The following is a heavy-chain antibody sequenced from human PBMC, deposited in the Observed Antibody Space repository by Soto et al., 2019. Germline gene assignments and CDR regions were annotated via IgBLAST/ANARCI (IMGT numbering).Heavy chain of an antibody. D-gene: IGHD4-17*01. Sequence: LSLTCTVSGGSISSYYWRWIRQPPGKGLEWIGYIYYSGSTNYNPSLKSRVTISVDTSKNQFSLKLSSVTAADTAVYYCARFVYGPYYYGMDVWGQGTTVTVSS. V-gene: IGHV4-59*01. CDR3: ARFVYGPYYYGMDV. J-gene: IGHJ6*02. CDR2: IYYSGST. CDR1: GGSISSYY.